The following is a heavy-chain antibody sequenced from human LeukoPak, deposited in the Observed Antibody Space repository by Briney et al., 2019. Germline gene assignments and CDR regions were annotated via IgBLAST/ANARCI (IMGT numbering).Heavy chain of an antibody. CDR2: IYYGGST. D-gene: IGHD6-19*01. Sequence: SETLSLTCTVSGGSISSYYWSWIRQPPGKGLEWIGYIYYGGSTNYNPSLKSRVTISVDTSKNQFSLKLSSVTAADTAVYYCARHVAVAGMGRGVFDYWGQGTLVTVSS. CDR1: GGSISSYY. J-gene: IGHJ4*02. V-gene: IGHV4-59*08. CDR3: ARHVAVAGMGRGVFDY.